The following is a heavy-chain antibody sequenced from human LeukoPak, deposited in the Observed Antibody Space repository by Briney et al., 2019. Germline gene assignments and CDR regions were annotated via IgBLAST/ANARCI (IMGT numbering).Heavy chain of an antibody. CDR3: ARRGTSKFDY. Sequence: ASGNVSWKAAGDTFTSYGIRWVRQAPGQGRGCIGLISAYNGNTNYPQKLPGRVTMTTDTSTSTAYMEMRSLRSDDTAVYYCARRGTSKFDYWGQGTLVTVSS. CDR1: GDTFTSYG. J-gene: IGHJ4*02. V-gene: IGHV1-18*01. D-gene: IGHD3-16*01. CDR2: ISAYNGNT.